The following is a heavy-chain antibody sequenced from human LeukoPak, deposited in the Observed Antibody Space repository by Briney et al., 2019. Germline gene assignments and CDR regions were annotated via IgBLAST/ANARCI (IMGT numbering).Heavy chain of an antibody. V-gene: IGHV3-23*01. J-gene: IGHJ4*02. D-gene: IGHD5-18*01. CDR3: AGRPTGYSSGYIH. CDR2: ISGSAHKI. CDR1: GITFSNYA. Sequence: GGSLRLSCVASGITFSNYAVSWVRQAPEKGLDWVSVISGSAHKIRYADSVKGRFTISRDNSENIVYLQMNNLRVEDTAVYYCAGRPTGYSSGYIHWGQGTLVTVST.